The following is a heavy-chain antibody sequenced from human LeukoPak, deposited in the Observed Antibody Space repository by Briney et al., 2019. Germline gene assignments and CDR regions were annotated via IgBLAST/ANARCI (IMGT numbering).Heavy chain of an antibody. Sequence: PGGSLRLSCVASGCSFNDYGMHWVHQAPGKGLEWVAVIWNDGSYKYYVDSVKGRFTISRDNSKNTLYLQMNSLRADDTAVYYCAKPTRGSGSFLIDYWGQGTLVTVSS. CDR1: GCSFNDYG. J-gene: IGHJ4*02. D-gene: IGHD1-26*01. CDR2: IWNDGSYK. CDR3: AKPTRGSGSFLIDY. V-gene: IGHV3-33*06.